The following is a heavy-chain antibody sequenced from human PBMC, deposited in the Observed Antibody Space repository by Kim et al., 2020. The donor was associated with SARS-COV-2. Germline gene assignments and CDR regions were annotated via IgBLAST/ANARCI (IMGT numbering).Heavy chain of an antibody. Sequence: NPSPKSRMSISVDTSKNQFALKLSSVTAADTAVYYCARDSSYYDVRAFDIWGQGTMVTVSS. D-gene: IGHD3-22*01. CDR3: ARDSSYYDVRAFDI. V-gene: IGHV4-31*02. J-gene: IGHJ3*02.